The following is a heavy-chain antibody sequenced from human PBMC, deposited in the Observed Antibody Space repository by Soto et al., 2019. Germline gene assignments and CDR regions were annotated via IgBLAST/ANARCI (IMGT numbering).Heavy chain of an antibody. CDR1: GYTFTSYG. CDR2: ISAYNGNT. Sequence: GASVKVSCKASGYTFTSYGISWVRQAPGQGLEWMGWISAYNGNTNYAQKLQGRVTMTTDTSTSTAYMELRSLRSDDTAVYYCARGITGTTGGFWFDPWGQGTLVTVSS. CDR3: ARGITGTTGGFWFDP. D-gene: IGHD1-20*01. J-gene: IGHJ5*02. V-gene: IGHV1-18*01.